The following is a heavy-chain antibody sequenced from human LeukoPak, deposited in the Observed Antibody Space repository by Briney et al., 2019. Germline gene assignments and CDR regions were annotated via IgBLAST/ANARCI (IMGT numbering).Heavy chain of an antibody. J-gene: IGHJ6*02. V-gene: IGHV1-2*02. CDR3: AMGGYSSGWYYYYYYGMDV. CDR2: INPNSGGT. CDR1: GYTFTGYY. D-gene: IGHD6-19*01. Sequence: ASVTVSCTASGYTFTGYYMHWVRQAPGQGLEWMGWINPNSGGTNYAQKFQGRVTMTRDTSISTAYTELSRLRSDDTAVYYCAMGGYSSGWYYYYYYGMDVWGQGTTVTVSS.